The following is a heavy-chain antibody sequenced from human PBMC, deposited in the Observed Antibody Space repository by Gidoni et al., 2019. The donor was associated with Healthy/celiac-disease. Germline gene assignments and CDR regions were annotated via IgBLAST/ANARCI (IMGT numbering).Heavy chain of an antibody. V-gene: IGHV1-18*01. CDR1: GYTFTSYG. D-gene: IGHD3-3*01. CDR2: ISAYNGNT. Sequence: QVQLVQSGAEVKKPGASVKVSCKASGYTFTSYGISWVRPAPGQGLEWMGWISAYNGNTNYAQKLQGRVTMTTDTSTSTAYMELRSLRSDDTAVYYCARVQGYDFWSGYYTLSYYYYYMDVWGKGTTVTVSS. CDR3: ARVQGYDFWSGYYTLSYYYYYMDV. J-gene: IGHJ6*03.